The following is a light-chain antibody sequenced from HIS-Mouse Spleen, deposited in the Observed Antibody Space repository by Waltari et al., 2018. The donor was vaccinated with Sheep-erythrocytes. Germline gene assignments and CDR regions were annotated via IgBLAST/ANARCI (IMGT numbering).Light chain of an antibody. V-gene: IGLV2-23*01. CDR2: EGS. CDR3: CSYAGSSTWV. CDR1: SRDVGSYNL. J-gene: IGLJ3*02. Sequence: QSALTQPASVSGSPGQSITISCTATSRDVGSYNLVSWYQQHPGKAPKLMIYEGSKRPSGVSNRFSGSKSGNTASLTISGLQAEDEADYYCCSYAGSSTWVFDGGTKLTVL.